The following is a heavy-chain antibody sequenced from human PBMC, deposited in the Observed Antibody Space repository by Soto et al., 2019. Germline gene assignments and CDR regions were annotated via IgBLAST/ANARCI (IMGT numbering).Heavy chain of an antibody. CDR1: GGSISSGGYY. J-gene: IGHJ4*02. D-gene: IGHD4-17*01. V-gene: IGHV4-31*03. Sequence: QVQLQESGPGLVKPSQTLSLTCTVSGGSISSGGYYWSWIRQHPGKGLEWIGYIYYSGSTYYNPSLKRRVTISVDTSKNQFSLKLSSVTAADTAVYYCARAFRATYGDYPYFDYWGQGTLVTVSS. CDR3: ARAFRATYGDYPYFDY. CDR2: IYYSGST.